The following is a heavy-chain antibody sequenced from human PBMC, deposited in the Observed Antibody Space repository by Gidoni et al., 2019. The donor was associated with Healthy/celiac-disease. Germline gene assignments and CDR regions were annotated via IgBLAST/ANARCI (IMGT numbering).Heavy chain of an antibody. J-gene: IGHJ5*02. CDR3: ARITTGWFDP. D-gene: IGHD1-26*01. Sequence: QLQLQESGPGLVKPSETLSLTCTVSGGSISSSSYYWGWIRQPPGKGLEWMGSIYYSGSTYYNPSLKSRVTISVDTSKNQFSLKLSSVTAADTAVYYCARITTGWFDPWGQGTLVTVSS. CDR2: IYYSGST. V-gene: IGHV4-39*01. CDR1: GGSISSSSYY.